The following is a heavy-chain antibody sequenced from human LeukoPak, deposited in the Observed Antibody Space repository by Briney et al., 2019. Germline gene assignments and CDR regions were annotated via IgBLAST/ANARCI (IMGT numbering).Heavy chain of an antibody. CDR2: INHSGST. Sequence: SETLSLTCAVYGGSFSGYYWSWIRQPPGKGLEWIGEINHSGSTNYNPSLKSRVTISVDTSKNQFSLKLSSVTAADTAVYYCARGRYSSSWYYFDYWGQGTLVTVSS. CDR1: GGSFSGYY. J-gene: IGHJ4*02. D-gene: IGHD6-13*01. V-gene: IGHV4-34*01. CDR3: ARGRYSSSWYYFDY.